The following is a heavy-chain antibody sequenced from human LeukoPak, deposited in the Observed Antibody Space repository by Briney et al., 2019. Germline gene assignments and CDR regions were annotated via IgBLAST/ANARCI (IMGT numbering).Heavy chain of an antibody. CDR2: ISAYNGNT. CDR1: GYTFTSYG. V-gene: IGHV1-18*01. Sequence: ASVKVSCKASGYTFTSYGISWVRQAPGQGLEWMGWISAYNGNTNYAQKLQGRVTMTTDTSTSTAYMELRSLRSDDTAVYYCARDPLGIAAAGTLDYWGQGTLVTVSS. D-gene: IGHD6-13*01. J-gene: IGHJ4*02. CDR3: ARDPLGIAAAGTLDY.